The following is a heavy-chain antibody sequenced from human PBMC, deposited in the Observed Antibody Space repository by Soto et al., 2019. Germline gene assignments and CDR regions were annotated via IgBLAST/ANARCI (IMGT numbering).Heavy chain of an antibody. D-gene: IGHD6-6*01. CDR1: GFIFSNFG. V-gene: IGHV3-33*01. Sequence: GGSLRLSCAASGFIFSNFGMHWVRQAPGKGLEWVAGVWYDGSNGVSADSVKGRFTISRDNSKNTLYLQMTSLRAEDTAVYYCARDPRTARASAMNVWGQGTTVTVSS. CDR3: ARDPRTARASAMNV. J-gene: IGHJ6*02. CDR2: VWYDGSNG.